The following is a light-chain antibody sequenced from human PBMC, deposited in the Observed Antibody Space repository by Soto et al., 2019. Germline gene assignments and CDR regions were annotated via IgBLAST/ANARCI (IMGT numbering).Light chain of an antibody. J-gene: IGKJ1*01. CDR3: QQYGSSGT. V-gene: IGKV3-20*01. Sequence: IVLTQSPGTLPLIQGKRATLSCRASQSVSNNYLAWYQQKPGQAPRLLIYGASNRATGIQDSFSGSGSGTEFTLTISRLEPEDFAVYYCQQYGSSGTFGQGTKVDIK. CDR1: QSVSNNY. CDR2: GAS.